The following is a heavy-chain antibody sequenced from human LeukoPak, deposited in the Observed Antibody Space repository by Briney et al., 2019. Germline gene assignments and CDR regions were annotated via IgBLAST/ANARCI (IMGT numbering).Heavy chain of an antibody. V-gene: IGHV4-61*02. D-gene: IGHD2-15*01. CDR3: AREGSRYCSGGSCYFS. Sequence: PSETLSLTCTVSGGSISSGSYYWSWIRQPAGKGLEWIGRIYTSGSTNYNPSLKSRVTISVDTSKNQFSLKLSSVTAADTAVYHCAREGSRYCSGGSCYFSWGQGTLVTVSS. J-gene: IGHJ5*02. CDR1: GGSISSGSYY. CDR2: IYTSGST.